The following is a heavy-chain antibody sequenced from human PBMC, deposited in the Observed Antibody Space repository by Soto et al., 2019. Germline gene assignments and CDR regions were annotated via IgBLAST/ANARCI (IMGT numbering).Heavy chain of an antibody. J-gene: IGHJ6*02. CDR1: GDTFNTFA. CDR3: ARSPGITGTRASQYAMDV. CDR2: IIPIFGTP. Sequence: QVQLVQSGAEVKKPGSSVRVSCKASGDTFNTFAISWVRQAPGQGLEWMGGIIPIFGTPDYAQQFPGRVTISADESTSTAYFELRNLRSEDTAVYYCARSPGITGTRASQYAMDVWGQGTTVTVSS. D-gene: IGHD1-20*01. V-gene: IGHV1-69*01.